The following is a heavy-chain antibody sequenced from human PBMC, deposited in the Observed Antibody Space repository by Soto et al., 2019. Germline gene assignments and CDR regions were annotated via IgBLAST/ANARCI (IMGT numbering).Heavy chain of an antibody. CDR1: GGSISSYY. Sequence: PSETLSLTCTVSGGSISSYYWSWIRQPPGKGLEWIGSIYYSGSTYYNPSLKSRVTISVDTSKNQFSLKLSSVTAADTAVYYCARHKTPPFRGYLPTIFDYWGQGTLVTVSS. D-gene: IGHD5-12*01. CDR2: IYYSGST. CDR3: ARHKTPPFRGYLPTIFDY. V-gene: IGHV4-59*05. J-gene: IGHJ4*02.